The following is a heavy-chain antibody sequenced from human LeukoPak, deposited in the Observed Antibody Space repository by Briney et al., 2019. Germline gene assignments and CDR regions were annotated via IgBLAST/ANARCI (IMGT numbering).Heavy chain of an antibody. D-gene: IGHD6-6*01. CDR1: GYTFTGYY. CDR2: INPNTGGT. CDR3: ASYPRYSSSPPFDY. Sequence: VASVKVSCKASGYTFTGYYMHWVRQAPGRGLEWMGWINPNTGGTNYAQRFQGRVTMTRDTTISTAYMELSRLTSDDTAVYYCASYPRYSSSPPFDYWGQGTLVTVSS. V-gene: IGHV1-2*02. J-gene: IGHJ4*02.